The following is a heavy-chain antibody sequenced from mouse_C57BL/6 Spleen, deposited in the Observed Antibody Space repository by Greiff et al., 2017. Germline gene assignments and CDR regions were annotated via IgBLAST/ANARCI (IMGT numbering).Heavy chain of an antibody. J-gene: IGHJ4*01. Sequence: QVQLQESGPELVKPGASVKISCKASGYAFSSSWMNWVKQRPGKGLEWIGRIYPGDGDTNYNGKFKGKATLTADKSSSTAYMQLSSLTSEDSAVYFCARDYYAMDYWDQGTSVTVSS. CDR3: ARDYYAMDY. CDR2: IYPGDGDT. V-gene: IGHV1-82*01. CDR1: GYAFSSSW.